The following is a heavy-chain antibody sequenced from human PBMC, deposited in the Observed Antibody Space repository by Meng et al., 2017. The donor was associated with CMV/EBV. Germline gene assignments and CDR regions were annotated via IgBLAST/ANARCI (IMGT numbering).Heavy chain of an antibody. CDR1: FSGYY. CDR2: INHSGST. CDR3: ARGEIVVVPAAIRFNWYFDL. Sequence: FSGYYWSWIRQPQGKGLEWIGEINHSGSTNYNPSLKSRVTISVDTSKNQFSLKLSSVTAADTAVYYCARGEIVVVPAAIRFNWYFDLWGRGTLVTVSS. J-gene: IGHJ2*01. D-gene: IGHD2-2*02. V-gene: IGHV4-34*01.